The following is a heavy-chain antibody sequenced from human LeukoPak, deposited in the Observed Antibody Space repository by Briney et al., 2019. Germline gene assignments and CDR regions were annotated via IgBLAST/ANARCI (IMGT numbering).Heavy chain of an antibody. Sequence: GGSLRLSCEASGFTFRSFAMSWVRQAPGTGLEWLSGISASGHYIYQADSVKGRFTISRDNSKNTLYIEINSLRVEDTAVYYCARDGSWGDYQFYFYMDVWGKGTRVTVSS. CDR1: GFTFRSFA. J-gene: IGHJ6*03. D-gene: IGHD2-2*01. V-gene: IGHV3-23*01. CDR3: ARDGSWGDYQFYFYMDV. CDR2: ISASGHYI.